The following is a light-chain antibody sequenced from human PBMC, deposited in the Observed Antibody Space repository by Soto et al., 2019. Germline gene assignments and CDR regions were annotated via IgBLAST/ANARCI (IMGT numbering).Light chain of an antibody. Sequence: EIMMTQSPATLSVSPGERATLSCRARQRVSTNLAWYQQKPGQAPRLLIYGASTRATGIPARFSGSGSGKEFTLTISSLQSEDSALYYCQQYNDWPPRYTFGQGTKLEIE. J-gene: IGKJ2*01. CDR2: GAS. CDR3: QQYNDWPPRYT. CDR1: QRVSTN. V-gene: IGKV3-15*01.